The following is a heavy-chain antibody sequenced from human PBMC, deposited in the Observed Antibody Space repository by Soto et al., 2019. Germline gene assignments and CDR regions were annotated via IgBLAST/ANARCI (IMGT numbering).Heavy chain of an antibody. CDR1: GFTFSSYG. Sequence: GGSLRLSCAATGFTFSSYGMHWVRQAPGKGLEWVAVISYDGRNKYYADSVKGRFTISRDNSKNTLYLQMSSLRPEDTAVYYCVKDGSSGWPYYYGMDVWGQGTTVTVSS. J-gene: IGHJ6*02. D-gene: IGHD6-19*01. CDR2: ISYDGRNK. CDR3: VKDGSSGWPYYYGMDV. V-gene: IGHV3-30*18.